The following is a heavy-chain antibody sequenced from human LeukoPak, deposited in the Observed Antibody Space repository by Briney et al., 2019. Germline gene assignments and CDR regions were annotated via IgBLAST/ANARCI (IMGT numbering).Heavy chain of an antibody. Sequence: PGGSLRLSCAASGFTFSSYGVHWDRQASGKGLEWVSSISDNGVSTDYADSVKGRFTISRDNAKNSLYLQMNSLRAEDTAVYYCARAKRNGFDIWGQGTMVTVSS. V-gene: IGHV3-48*01. CDR3: ARAKRNGFDI. CDR2: ISDNGVST. J-gene: IGHJ3*02. CDR1: GFTFSSYG.